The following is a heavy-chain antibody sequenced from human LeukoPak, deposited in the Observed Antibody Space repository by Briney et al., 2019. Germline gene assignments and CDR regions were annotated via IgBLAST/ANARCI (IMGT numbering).Heavy chain of an antibody. J-gene: IGHJ5*02. D-gene: IGHD3-10*01. Sequence: SETLSFTCTVSGGSIDSFFWSWIRQPPGKALEWIGDVHYSGNTNYNPSLKSRVTISLDTSKIQFSLSLNSMTAADTAVYYCARGFSSGRFDPWGQGALVTVSS. CDR1: GGSIDSFF. CDR2: VHYSGNT. CDR3: ARGFSSGRFDP. V-gene: IGHV4-59*08.